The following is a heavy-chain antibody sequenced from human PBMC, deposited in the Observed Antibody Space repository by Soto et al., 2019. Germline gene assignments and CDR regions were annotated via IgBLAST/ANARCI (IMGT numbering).Heavy chain of an antibody. V-gene: IGHV2-5*02. CDR2: IYWDDDK. D-gene: IGHD6-19*01. CDR3: AHSVVAGLGYYFDY. Sequence: QITLKESGPTLVKPTQTLTLTCTFSGFSLSSTRVAVGWIRQPPGKALEWLALIYWDDDKRYSPFLKSRLTISKHTSXNQVVLTMTNMDPVDTATYYCAHSVVAGLGYYFDYWGQGTLVTVSS. J-gene: IGHJ4*02. CDR1: GFSLSSTRVA.